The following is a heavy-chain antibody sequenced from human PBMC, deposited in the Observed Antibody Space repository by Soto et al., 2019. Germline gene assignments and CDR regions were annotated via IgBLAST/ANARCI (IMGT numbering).Heavy chain of an antibody. D-gene: IGHD6-13*01. CDR2: IGTAGDT. Sequence: EVQLVESGGGLVQPGGSLRLSCAASGFTFSSYDMHWVRQATGKGLEWVSAIGTAGDTYYPGSVKGRFTISRENAKNSLYLQMNSLRAEDTASYYCARGGGSSWGYYYYGMDVWGHGTTVTVSS. V-gene: IGHV3-13*01. CDR1: GFTFSSYD. CDR3: ARGGGSSWGYYYYGMDV. J-gene: IGHJ6*02.